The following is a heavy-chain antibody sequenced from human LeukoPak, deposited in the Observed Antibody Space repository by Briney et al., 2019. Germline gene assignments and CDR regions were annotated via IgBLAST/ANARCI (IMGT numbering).Heavy chain of an antibody. CDR3: ARESWGYYFDY. D-gene: IGHD3-16*01. J-gene: IGHJ4*02. Sequence: GGSLRLSCAASGFTFSSYGMHWVRQAPGKGLEWVAVISYDGSNKYYADSVKGRFTISRDNSKNTLYLQMNSLRAEDTAVHYCARESWGYYFDYWGQGTLVTVSS. V-gene: IGHV3-30*03. CDR1: GFTFSSYG. CDR2: ISYDGSNK.